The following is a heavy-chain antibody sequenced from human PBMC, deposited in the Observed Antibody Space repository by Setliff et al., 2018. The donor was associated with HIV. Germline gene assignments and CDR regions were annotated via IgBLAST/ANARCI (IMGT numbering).Heavy chain of an antibody. D-gene: IGHD3-10*01. V-gene: IGHV4-34*01. CDR3: AREGGQGYSGSGSFYHRNFDL. J-gene: IGHJ2*01. CDR1: GGSLSGYY. Sequence: SETLSLTCAVYGGSLSGYYWSWVRQSPGRGLEWIGEINQSGNTNFNPSLKSHLIISVDTSKSQFYLKLTSVTAADTALYYCAREGGQGYSGSGSFYHRNFDLWGRGTLVTVSS. CDR2: INQSGNT.